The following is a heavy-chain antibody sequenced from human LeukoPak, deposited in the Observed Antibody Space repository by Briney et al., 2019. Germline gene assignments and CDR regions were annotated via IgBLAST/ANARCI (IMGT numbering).Heavy chain of an antibody. D-gene: IGHD3-22*01. CDR3: ASSFYYDSRGY. J-gene: IGHJ4*02. CDR1: GDSISSGDYY. V-gene: IGHV4-30-4*01. CDR2: ITPSGST. Sequence: PPQTLSLTCTVSGDSISSGDYYWSWIRQPPGKGLEWIGEITPSGSTNYSPSLKSRVSISIDTSKKKLSLRLTSVTSADSAVYYCASSFYYDSRGYWGQGTLVTVSS.